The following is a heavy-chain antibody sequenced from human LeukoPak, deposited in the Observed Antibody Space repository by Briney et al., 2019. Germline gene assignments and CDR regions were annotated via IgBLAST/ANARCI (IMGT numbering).Heavy chain of an antibody. V-gene: IGHV1-18*01. J-gene: IGHJ5*02. CDR3: ARDYDILTGYYNRGDNWFDP. CDR2: ISAFNGNT. Sequence: ASVKVSCKASGYTFTRYGISWVRQAPGQGLEWMGWISAFNGNTSYAQKLQGRVTMTTDTSTSTAYMELRSLRSDDTAIYYCARDYDILTGYYNRGDNWFDPWGQGTLVTVSS. D-gene: IGHD3-9*01. CDR1: GYTFTRYG.